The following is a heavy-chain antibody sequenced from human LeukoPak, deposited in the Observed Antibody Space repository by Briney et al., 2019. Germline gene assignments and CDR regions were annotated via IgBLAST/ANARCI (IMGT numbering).Heavy chain of an antibody. Sequence: ASVKVSCKASGYTFTSYYMHWVRQAPGQGLEWMGIINPSGGSTSYAQKFQGRVTMTRDTSTSTVYMELSSLRSEDTAVYYCARDREVGATTAYYFDYWGQGNLVTVSS. D-gene: IGHD1-26*01. CDR3: ARDREVGATTAYYFDY. V-gene: IGHV1-46*01. J-gene: IGHJ4*02. CDR1: GYTFTSYY. CDR2: INPSGGST.